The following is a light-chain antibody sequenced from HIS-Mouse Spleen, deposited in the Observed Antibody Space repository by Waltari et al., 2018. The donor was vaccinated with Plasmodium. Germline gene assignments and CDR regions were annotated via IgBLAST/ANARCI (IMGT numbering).Light chain of an antibody. CDR3: QQYYSTPLT. V-gene: IGKV4-1*01. Sequence: DIVMTQSPDPLAVSLGERATINCKSCQSVLYSSNNKNYLAWYQQKPGQPPKLLIDWASTRESGVPDRFSGSGSGTDFTLTISSLQAEDVAVYYCQQYYSTPLTFGGGTKVEIK. CDR2: WAS. CDR1: QSVLYSSNNKNY. J-gene: IGKJ4*01.